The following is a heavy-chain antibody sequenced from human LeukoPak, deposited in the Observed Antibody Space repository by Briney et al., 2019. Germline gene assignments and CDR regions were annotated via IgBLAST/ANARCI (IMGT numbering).Heavy chain of an antibody. CDR2: ISSSSSTI. V-gene: IGHV3-48*01. CDR1: GFTFSSYS. J-gene: IGHJ4*02. D-gene: IGHD3-22*01. CDR3: ARDSLDSGYSSGDDY. Sequence: GGSLRLSCAASGFTFSSYSTNWVRQAPGRGWEGVYYISSSSSTIYYADSVKGRFTISRDNAKNSLYLQMNSLRAEDTAVYYCARDSLDSGYSSGDDYWGQGTLVTVSS.